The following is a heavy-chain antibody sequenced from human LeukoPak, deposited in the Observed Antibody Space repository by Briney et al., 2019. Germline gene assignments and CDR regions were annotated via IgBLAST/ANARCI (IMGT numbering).Heavy chain of an antibody. CDR2: IYYSGST. J-gene: IGHJ6*03. CDR3: ARAVSWTDYYYYMDV. V-gene: IGHV4-59*01. D-gene: IGHD6-13*01. Sequence: SETLSLTCTVSGGPISSYYWSWIRQPPGKGLEWIGYIYYSGSTNYNPSLKSRVTISVDTSKNQFSLKLSSVTAADTAVYYCARAVSWTDYYYYMDVWGKGTTVTVSS. CDR1: GGPISSYY.